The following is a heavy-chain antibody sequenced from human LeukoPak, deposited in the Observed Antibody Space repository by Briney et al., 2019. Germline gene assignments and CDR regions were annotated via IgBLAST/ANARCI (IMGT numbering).Heavy chain of an antibody. CDR3: ARVAAVAGTPNVYYMDV. V-gene: IGHV3-64*01. D-gene: IGHD6-19*01. CDR2: ISSNGGST. CDR1: GFTFSSYA. Sequence: GGSLRLSCAASGFTFSSYAMNWVRQAPEKGPEYVSAISSNGGSTYYANSVKGRFTISRDNSKNTLYLQMGSLRAEDMAVYYCARVAAVAGTPNVYYMDVWGKGTTVTVSS. J-gene: IGHJ6*03.